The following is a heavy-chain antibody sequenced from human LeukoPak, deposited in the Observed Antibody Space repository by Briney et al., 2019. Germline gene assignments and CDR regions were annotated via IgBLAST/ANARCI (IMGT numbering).Heavy chain of an antibody. CDR2: SMYYSGST. CDR3: ARGMPYYDILTGYRPPYYYYYMDV. CDR1: GGSISSSSYY. V-gene: IGHV4-39*07. Sequence: SETLSLTCTVSGGSISSSSYYWGWIRQSPGKGLEWIGSSMYYSGSTYYNPSLKSRVTISVDTSKNQFSLKLSSVTAADTAVYYCARGMPYYDILTGYRPPYYYYYMDVWGKGTTVTVSS. J-gene: IGHJ6*03. D-gene: IGHD3-9*01.